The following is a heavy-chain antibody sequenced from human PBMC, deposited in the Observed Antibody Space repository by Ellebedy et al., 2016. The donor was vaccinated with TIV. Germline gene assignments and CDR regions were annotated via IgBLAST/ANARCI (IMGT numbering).Heavy chain of an antibody. Sequence: GESLKISCAASGFTFNNYAMSWVRQAPGKGLQWVASISSSGQPTYYADSVKGRFTISRDNSKRTLYLQMYSLRAEDTATYYCAKDSDVLRYFDWFSAWGQGTQVTVSS. CDR3: AKDSDVLRYFDWFSA. CDR2: ISSSGQPT. D-gene: IGHD3-9*01. J-gene: IGHJ5*02. CDR1: GFTFNNYA. V-gene: IGHV3-23*01.